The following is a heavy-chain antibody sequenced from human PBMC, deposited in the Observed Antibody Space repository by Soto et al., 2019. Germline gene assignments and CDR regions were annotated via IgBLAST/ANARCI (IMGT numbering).Heavy chain of an antibody. D-gene: IGHD6-13*01. CDR2: ISNDGTDQ. CDR1: GFTFGNFG. CDR3: ARGCSGGTNCFYFDF. Sequence: QVQLVESGGGVVQPGRSLRLSCAASGFTFGNFGIHWVRQAPGKGLEWVADISNDGTDQYYADSVKGRFTISRDNSKNTLYLQMTCLRAEDTAVYYCARGCSGGTNCFYFDFWGQGIMVTVSS. J-gene: IGHJ4*02. V-gene: IGHV3-30*03.